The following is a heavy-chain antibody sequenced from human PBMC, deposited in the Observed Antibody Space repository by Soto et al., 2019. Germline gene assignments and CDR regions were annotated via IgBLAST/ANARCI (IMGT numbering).Heavy chain of an antibody. V-gene: IGHV3-23*01. CDR3: AKGYCSSASCSSMDGMDV. D-gene: IGHD2-2*01. CDR1: GFTFSTYA. CDR2: ISGGGTST. J-gene: IGHJ6*02. Sequence: GGSLRLSCAASGFTFSTYAMSWVRQAPGKGLEWVSTISGGGTSTYYADSVKGRFTISRDNYKKTLFLQMNSLRAEDTAEYYCAKGYCSSASCSSMDGMDVWGQGTTVTVS.